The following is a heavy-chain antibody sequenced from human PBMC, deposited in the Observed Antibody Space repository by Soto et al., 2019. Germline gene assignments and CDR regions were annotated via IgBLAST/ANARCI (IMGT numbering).Heavy chain of an antibody. CDR3: ARDLNGDYYFDY. J-gene: IGHJ4*02. D-gene: IGHD4-17*01. Sequence: QVQLVESGGGVVQPGRSLRLSCAGSGFTFSSYGMHWVRQAPGKGLEWVAVIWYDGSNKYYADSVKGRFTISRDNSKNTLYLQMNSLRAEDTAVYYCARDLNGDYYFDYWGQGTLVTVSS. CDR2: IWYDGSNK. V-gene: IGHV3-33*01. CDR1: GFTFSSYG.